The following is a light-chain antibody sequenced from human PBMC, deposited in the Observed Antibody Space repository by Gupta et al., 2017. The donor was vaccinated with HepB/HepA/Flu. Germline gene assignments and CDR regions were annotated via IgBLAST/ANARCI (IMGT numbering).Light chain of an antibody. CDR2: DVS. Sequence: QSALTHPPSVSRSPGQSITISCTGPSSDVGGYNYVSWYQQHPGKAPKLMIYDVSNRPAGVSNRFSGSKSGNTASLTISVLQAEDEADYYCSSYTSSSTLVFGTGTKVTVL. CDR3: SSYTSSSTLV. CDR1: SSDVGGYNY. J-gene: IGLJ1*01. V-gene: IGLV2-14*01.